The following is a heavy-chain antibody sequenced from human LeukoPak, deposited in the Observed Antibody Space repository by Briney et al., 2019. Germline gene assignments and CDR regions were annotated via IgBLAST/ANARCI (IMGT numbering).Heavy chain of an antibody. CDR1: GGSISSSNW. V-gene: IGHV4-4*02. Sequence: GSLSLTCAVSGGSISSSNWWSWVRQPPGKGLEWIGEIYHSGSTNYNPFLKSRVTISVDKSKNQFSLKLSSVTAADTAVYYCARDFSSWNAFDIWGQGTMVTVSS. CDR3: ARDFSSWNAFDI. D-gene: IGHD6-19*01. CDR2: IYHSGST. J-gene: IGHJ3*02.